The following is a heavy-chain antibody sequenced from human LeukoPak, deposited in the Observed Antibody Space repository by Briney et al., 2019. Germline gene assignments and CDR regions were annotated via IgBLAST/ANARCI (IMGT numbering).Heavy chain of an antibody. D-gene: IGHD2/OR15-2a*01. V-gene: IGHV3-21*01. CDR2: ISSSSSYI. Sequence: AGGSLRLSCAASGFTFSSYSMNWVRQAPGKWLEWVSSISSSSSYIYYADSVKGRLTISRDNAKNSLHLQMNSLRAEDTAVYYCARGRGMDFLADYWGQGTLVTVSS. CDR1: GFTFSSYS. CDR3: ARGRGMDFLADY. J-gene: IGHJ4*02.